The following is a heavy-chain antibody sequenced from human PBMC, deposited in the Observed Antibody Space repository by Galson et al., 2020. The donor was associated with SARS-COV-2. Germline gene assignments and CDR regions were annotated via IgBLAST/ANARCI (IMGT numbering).Heavy chain of an antibody. V-gene: IGHV1-2*04. CDR2: INPKNGAT. Sequence: ASVKVSCKTSGYPFTAYYMNWVRQAPGQGLEWMGWINPKNGATNYAQKFQGWVTMTSATSISTASMELSRLKSDDTAVYYCARGEVVTAPYFYYAVDVWGQGTTVTVSS. D-gene: IGHD3-22*01. CDR1: GYPFTAYY. J-gene: IGHJ6*02. CDR3: ARGEVVTAPYFYYAVDV.